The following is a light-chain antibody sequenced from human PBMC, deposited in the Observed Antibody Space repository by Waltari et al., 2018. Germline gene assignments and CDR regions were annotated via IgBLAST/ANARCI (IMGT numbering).Light chain of an antibody. CDR1: SSDVGGYNY. Sequence: QSALTQPASVSGSPGQSITISCTGTSSDVGGYNYVSLYQQHPGKAPKLMLYEVSNRPSGVSNRCSGSKSGNTASLTISGLQAEDEADYYCSSYTSSSTREVFGGGTKLTVL. J-gene: IGLJ3*02. CDR3: SSYTSSSTREV. V-gene: IGLV2-14*01. CDR2: EVS.